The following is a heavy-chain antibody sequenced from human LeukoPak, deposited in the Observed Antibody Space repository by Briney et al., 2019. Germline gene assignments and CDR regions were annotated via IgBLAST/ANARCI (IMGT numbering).Heavy chain of an antibody. Sequence: GGSLRLSCAASGFTFSRHAMHWVRQAPGKGLEWVAVISYDGSNKYYADSVKGRFTISRDNAKNSLYLQMNSLRAEDTAVFYCARADYYDSGSFYPLNFWGQGTLVTVSS. D-gene: IGHD3-10*01. CDR2: ISYDGSNK. V-gene: IGHV3-30*04. J-gene: IGHJ4*02. CDR3: ARADYYDSGSFYPLNF. CDR1: GFTFSRHA.